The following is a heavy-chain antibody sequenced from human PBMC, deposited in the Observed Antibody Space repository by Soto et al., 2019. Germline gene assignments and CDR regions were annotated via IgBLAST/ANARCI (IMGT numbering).Heavy chain of an antibody. Sequence: GGSLRLSCAASGFTFSSYGMHWVRQAPGKGLEWVAVIWYDGSNKYYADSVKGRFTISRDNSKNTLYLQMNSLRAEDTAVYYCARVTYDSSGYFDYWGQGTLVTVSS. CDR2: IWYDGSNK. CDR1: GFTFSSYG. CDR3: ARVTYDSSGYFDY. V-gene: IGHV3-33*01. D-gene: IGHD3-22*01. J-gene: IGHJ4*02.